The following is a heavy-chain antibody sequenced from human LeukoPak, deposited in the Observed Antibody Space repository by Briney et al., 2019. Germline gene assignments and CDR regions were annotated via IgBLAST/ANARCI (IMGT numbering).Heavy chain of an antibody. CDR3: ARDRLTSGSYFFDY. V-gene: IGHV3-9*01. CDR1: EFMFDV. J-gene: IGHJ4*02. CDR2: ISWNSDLI. D-gene: IGHD1-26*01. Sequence: GGSLRLSCVGSEFMFDVLHWVPQAPGKGLEWVSGISWNSDLIGYADSVKGRFTISRDNAKNSMYLQMNSLRAEDTAVYYCARDRLTSGSYFFDYWGQGTLVTVSS.